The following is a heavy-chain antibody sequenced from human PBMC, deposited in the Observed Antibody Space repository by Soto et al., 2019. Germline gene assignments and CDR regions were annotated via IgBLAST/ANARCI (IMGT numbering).Heavy chain of an antibody. CDR3: ARWLSGSRQGLDP. D-gene: IGHD2-15*01. V-gene: IGHV4-31*03. CDR1: GGSISSGDYY. CDR2: IYYSGST. Sequence: QVQLQESGPGLVKPSQTLSLTCTVSGGSISSGDYYWSWIRQHPGKGLEWIGYIYYSGSTYYNPSVNSRVSTAVDTSKHQFALRLRSATAAATAGYWWARWLSGSRQGLDPWGQGTLVTFPS. J-gene: IGHJ5*02.